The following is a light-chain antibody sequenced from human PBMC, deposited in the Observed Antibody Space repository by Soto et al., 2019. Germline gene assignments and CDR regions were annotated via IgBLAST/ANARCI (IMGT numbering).Light chain of an antibody. CDR3: QQYGNSLTWT. CDR1: QSISSY. Sequence: EVVLTQSPGTLSLSPGERATLSCWASQSISSYIAWYQKKPGQAPRLLIYGASSRASGIPDRFSGSGSGTDFTLTISRLEPEDFAVYYCQQYGNSLTWTFGQGTKVEIQ. V-gene: IGKV3-20*01. J-gene: IGKJ1*01. CDR2: GAS.